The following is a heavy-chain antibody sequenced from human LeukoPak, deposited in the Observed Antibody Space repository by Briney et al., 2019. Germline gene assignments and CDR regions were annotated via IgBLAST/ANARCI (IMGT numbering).Heavy chain of an antibody. J-gene: IGHJ5*02. Sequence: SETLSLTCTVSGGSISSYYWSWIRQLPGKGLEWIGYIYYSGSTNYNPSLKSRVTISVDTSKNQFSLKLSSVTAADTAVYYCARNRYSSSRHYNNWFDPWGQGTLVTVSS. CDR1: GGSISSYY. D-gene: IGHD6-13*01. V-gene: IGHV4-59*01. CDR2: IYYSGST. CDR3: ARNRYSSSRHYNNWFDP.